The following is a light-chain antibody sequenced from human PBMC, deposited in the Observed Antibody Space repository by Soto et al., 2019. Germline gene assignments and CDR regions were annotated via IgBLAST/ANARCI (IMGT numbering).Light chain of an antibody. Sequence: QSVLTQPASVSGSPGQSITFSCTGSNSDAGAFNYFSWYQHYPGKAPKLIIFDVSIRPSGDSNRFSGTKSGSTASLTISGLQAEDEADYYCSSFTSITTPHVVFGGGTKVTVL. CDR2: DVS. CDR1: NSDAGAFNY. J-gene: IGLJ2*01. CDR3: SSFTSITTPHVV. V-gene: IGLV2-14*03.